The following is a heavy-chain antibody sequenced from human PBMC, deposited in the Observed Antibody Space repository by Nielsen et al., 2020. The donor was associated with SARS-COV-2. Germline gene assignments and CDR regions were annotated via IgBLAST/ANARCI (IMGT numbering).Heavy chain of an antibody. CDR3: ARDRAAADIYYDYGMDV. V-gene: IGHV4-31*03. Sequence: SETLSLTCTVSGGSISSGGYYWSWIRQHTGKGLEWIGYIYYSGSTYYNPSLKSRVTISVDTSKNQFSLKLSSVTAADTAVYYCARDRAAADIYYDYGMDVWGQGTTVTVSS. J-gene: IGHJ6*02. CDR2: IYYSGST. CDR1: GGSISSGGYY. D-gene: IGHD6-13*01.